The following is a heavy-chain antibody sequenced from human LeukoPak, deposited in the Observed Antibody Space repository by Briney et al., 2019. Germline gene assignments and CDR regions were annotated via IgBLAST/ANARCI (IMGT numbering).Heavy chain of an antibody. D-gene: IGHD6-19*01. V-gene: IGHV1-69*06. Sequence: GASVKVSCKASGGTFSSYAISWVRQAPGQGLEWMGGIIPIFGTANYAQKFQGRVTITADKSTSTAYMELSSLRSEDTVVYYCARSISSGYWSDYWGQGTLVTVSS. J-gene: IGHJ4*02. CDR1: GGTFSSYA. CDR2: IIPIFGTA. CDR3: ARSISSGYWSDY.